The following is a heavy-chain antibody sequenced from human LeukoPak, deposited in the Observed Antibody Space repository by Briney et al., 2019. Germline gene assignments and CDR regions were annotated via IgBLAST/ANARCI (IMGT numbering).Heavy chain of an antibody. Sequence: GGTLRLSCAASGFTFSSYGMSWVRQAPGKGLEWVSYISSSGSTIYYADSVKGRFTISRDNAKNSLYLQMNSLRAEDTAVYYCAREGDCSGGSCYPAWGHFDYWGQGTLVTVSS. CDR1: GFTFSSYG. CDR3: AREGDCSGGSCYPAWGHFDY. J-gene: IGHJ4*02. D-gene: IGHD2-15*01. CDR2: ISSSGSTI. V-gene: IGHV3-48*04.